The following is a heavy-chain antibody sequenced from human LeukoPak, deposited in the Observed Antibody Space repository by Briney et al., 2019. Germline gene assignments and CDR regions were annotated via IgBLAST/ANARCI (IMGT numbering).Heavy chain of an antibody. Sequence: GGSLRLSCAASGFTVSSNYMSWVRQAPGKGLEWVSVIYSGGSTYYADSVKGRFTISRDNSKNTLYLQMNSLRAEDTAVYYCASYYDFWSGYLHWGQGTLVTVSS. V-gene: IGHV3-53*01. D-gene: IGHD3-3*01. CDR1: GFTVSSNY. J-gene: IGHJ4*02. CDR2: IYSGGST. CDR3: ASYYDFWSGYLH.